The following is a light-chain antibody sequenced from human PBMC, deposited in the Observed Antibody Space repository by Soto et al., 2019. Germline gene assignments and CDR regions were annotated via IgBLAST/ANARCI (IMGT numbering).Light chain of an antibody. J-gene: IGKJ1*01. CDR1: QSISVW. CDR2: KAS. Sequence: EIQMTQSPSTLSASVGDRVSINCRASQSISVWLAWYQQKPGKAPRLLIYKASTLEIGVPSRFSGSGSGTEFTLTISSLQPDDVATYYCQQYNDYSWTFGQGTKVDIK. V-gene: IGKV1-5*03. CDR3: QQYNDYSWT.